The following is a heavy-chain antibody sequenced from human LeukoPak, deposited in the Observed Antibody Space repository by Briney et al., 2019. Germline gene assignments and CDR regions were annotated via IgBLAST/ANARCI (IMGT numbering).Heavy chain of an antibody. J-gene: IGHJ3*02. CDR1: GYTLTELS. Sequence: ASVKVSCKVSGYTLTELSMHWVRQAPGKGLEWMGGFDPEDGETIYAQKFQGRVTMTEDTSTDTAYMELSSLRSEDTAVYYCATELITMVRGVTGVWAFDIWGQGTMVTVSS. CDR2: FDPEDGET. V-gene: IGHV1-24*01. CDR3: ATELITMVRGVTGVWAFDI. D-gene: IGHD3-10*01.